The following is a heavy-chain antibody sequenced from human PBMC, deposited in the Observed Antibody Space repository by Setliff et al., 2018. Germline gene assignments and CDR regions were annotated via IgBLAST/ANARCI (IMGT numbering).Heavy chain of an antibody. V-gene: IGHV1-18*01. CDR2: ISAYNGNT. D-gene: IGHD6-13*01. CDR3: ARGGVGGSSWESLDAFDI. Sequence: ASVKVSCKASGYTFTSYGIGWVRQAPGQGLGWMGWISAYNGNTNYAQNLQGRVTMTTDTSTSIAYMELRSLRSDDTAVYYCARGGVGGSSWESLDAFDIWGQGTMVTVSS. J-gene: IGHJ3*02. CDR1: GYTFTSYG.